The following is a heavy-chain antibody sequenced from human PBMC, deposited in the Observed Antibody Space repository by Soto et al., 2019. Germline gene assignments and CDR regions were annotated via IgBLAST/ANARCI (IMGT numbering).Heavy chain of an antibody. V-gene: IGHV4-39*01. J-gene: IGHJ4*02. CDR2: IYYSGST. Sequence: QLQLQESGPGLVKPSETLSLTCTVSGGSISSSSYYWGWIRQPPGKGLEWIGSIYYSGSTYYNPSLKSRVNISVDTSKNQFSLKLSSVTAADTAVYYCRGQYYDILTGYYTEDYWGQGTLVTVSS. CDR1: GGSISSSSYY. D-gene: IGHD3-9*01. CDR3: RGQYYDILTGYYTEDY.